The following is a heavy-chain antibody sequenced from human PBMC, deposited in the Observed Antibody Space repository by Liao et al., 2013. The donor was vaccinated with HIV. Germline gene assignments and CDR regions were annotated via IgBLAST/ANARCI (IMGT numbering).Heavy chain of an antibody. CDR3: ARGAFTYYDFWSGYPLYYFDY. J-gene: IGHJ4*02. Sequence: QVQLQQWGAGLLKPSETLSLTCAVYGGSFSGYYWSWIRQPPGKGLEWIGEINHSGSTNYNPSLKSRVTISVDTSKNQFSLKLSSVTAADTAVYYCARGAFTYYDFWSGYPLYYFDYWGQGTLVTVSS. CDR1: GGSFSGYY. V-gene: IGHV4-34*01. CDR2: INHSGST. D-gene: IGHD3-3*01.